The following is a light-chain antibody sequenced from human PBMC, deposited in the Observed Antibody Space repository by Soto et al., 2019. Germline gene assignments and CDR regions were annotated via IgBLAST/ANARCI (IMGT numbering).Light chain of an antibody. Sequence: EIVLTQSPGTLPLSPGERATLSCRASQSVSSFLAWYQQKPGQAPRLLIYDASNRATGIPPRFSGSGSGTDFTLTISSLEPEDFAVYYCQQRTKWPQVTFGQGTRLEIK. CDR1: QSVSSF. CDR2: DAS. CDR3: QQRTKWPQVT. V-gene: IGKV3-11*01. J-gene: IGKJ5*01.